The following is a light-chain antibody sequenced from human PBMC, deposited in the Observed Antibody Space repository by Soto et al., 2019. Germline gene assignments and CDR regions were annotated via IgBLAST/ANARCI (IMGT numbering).Light chain of an antibody. V-gene: IGKV3-20*01. CDR2: GAS. Sequence: EIVMTQSPATLSVSRGERATLSCRASQSVNSNYLAWYPQKPGQAPRLLIYGASNRATGIPDRFSGSGSGTDFTLTISRLEPEDFAVYYCQQYGSSGTFGQGTKVDI. J-gene: IGKJ1*01. CDR1: QSVNSNY. CDR3: QQYGSSGT.